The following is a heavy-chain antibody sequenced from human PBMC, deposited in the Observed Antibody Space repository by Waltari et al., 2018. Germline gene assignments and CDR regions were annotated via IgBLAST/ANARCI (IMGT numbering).Heavy chain of an antibody. CDR3: ARSGGFRELSAAFDI. CDR1: GFTFSSYA. CDR2: ISGSGGSI. J-gene: IGHJ3*02. V-gene: IGHV3-23*04. Sequence: EVQLVESGGGLVQPGGSLRLSCAASGFTFSSYAMSWVRQAPGKGLEWVSAISGSGGSIGYADSVKGRFTISRDNAKNSLYLQMNSLRAEDMALYYCARSGGFRELSAAFDIWGQGTMVTVSS. D-gene: IGHD3-10*01.